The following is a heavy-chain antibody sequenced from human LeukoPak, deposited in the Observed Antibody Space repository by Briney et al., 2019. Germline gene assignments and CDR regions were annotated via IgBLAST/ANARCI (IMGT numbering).Heavy chain of an antibody. Sequence: GGSLRLSCAASGFTFSDYYMTWIRQAPGKGLEWVSYISRSSNDTNYVDSVKGRFTISRDNAKNSLYLQMNSLTAEDTAVYYCARLRGYGSGNYPVEPGGQGTLVTVSS. J-gene: IGHJ5*02. D-gene: IGHD3-10*01. CDR2: ISRSSNDT. V-gene: IGHV3-11*03. CDR1: GFTFSDYY. CDR3: ARLRGYGSGNYPVEP.